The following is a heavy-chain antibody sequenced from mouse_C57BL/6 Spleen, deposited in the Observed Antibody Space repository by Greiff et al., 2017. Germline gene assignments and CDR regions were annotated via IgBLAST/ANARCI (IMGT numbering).Heavy chain of an antibody. Sequence: VKLQQPGAELVKPGASVKMSCKASGYTFTSYWITWVKQRPGQGLEWIGDIYPGSGSTNYNEKFKSKATLTVDTSSSTAYMQLSSLTSEDSSVYDCARWSTTVVANFDYWGQGTTLTVSS. CDR2: IYPGSGST. CDR1: GYTFTSYW. V-gene: IGHV1-55*01. CDR3: ARWSTTVVANFDY. D-gene: IGHD1-1*01. J-gene: IGHJ2*01.